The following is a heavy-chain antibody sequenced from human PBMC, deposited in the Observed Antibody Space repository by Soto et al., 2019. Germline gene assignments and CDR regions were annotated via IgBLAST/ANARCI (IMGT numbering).Heavy chain of an antibody. Sequence: VKVSCKASGYTFTDYYMHWVRQAPGQGFEWMGRISPKSGGANYAQKFQGRVTMTWDTSLNTAYMELSSLITEDTAVYYCARPPGYISDWYYFDLWGQGTQVTVSS. V-gene: IGHV1-2*02. D-gene: IGHD3-9*01. CDR1: GYTFTDYY. CDR3: ARPPGYISDWYYFDL. J-gene: IGHJ4*02. CDR2: ISPKSGGA.